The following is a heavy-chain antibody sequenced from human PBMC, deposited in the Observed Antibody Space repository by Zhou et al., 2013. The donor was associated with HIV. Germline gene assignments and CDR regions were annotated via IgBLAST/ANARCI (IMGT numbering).Heavy chain of an antibody. CDR3: VKDISSSTSPDY. Sequence: QVQLVESGGGVVQPGGSLRLSCAASGFTFSSYGIHWVRQAPGKGPEWVASIRYDGSSKHYADSVKDRFTISRDNPKNTLYLQMNSLRAEDTAVYYCVKDISSSTSPDYWGQGTLVHRLL. V-gene: IGHV3-30*02. J-gene: IGHJ4*02. CDR1: GFTFSSYG. D-gene: IGHD6-6*01. CDR2: IRYDGSSK.